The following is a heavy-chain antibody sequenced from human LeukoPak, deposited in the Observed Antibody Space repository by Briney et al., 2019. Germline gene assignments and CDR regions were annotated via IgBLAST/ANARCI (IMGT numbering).Heavy chain of an antibody. CDR1: GFTFSSYG. CDR2: IWYDGSNK. V-gene: IGHV3-33*01. CDR3: AREGRSYYYDSSGYYSAFDI. Sequence: QPGRSLRLSCAASGFTFSSYGMHWVRQAPGKGLEWVAVIWYDGSNKYYADSVKGRFTISRDNSKNTLYLQMNSLRAEDTAVYYCAREGRSYYYDSSGYYSAFDIWGQGTMVTVSS. J-gene: IGHJ3*02. D-gene: IGHD3-22*01.